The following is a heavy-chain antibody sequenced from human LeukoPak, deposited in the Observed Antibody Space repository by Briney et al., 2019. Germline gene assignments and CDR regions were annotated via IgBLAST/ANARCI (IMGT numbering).Heavy chain of an antibody. CDR1: GYTFTSYG. Sequence: ASVKVSCKASGYTFTSYGISWVRQAPGQGLEWMGWISAYNGNTNYAQKLQGRVTMTTDTSTSTAYMELRRLRSDDTAVYYCARVTYIAAAGTWWYFDYWGQGTLVTVSS. CDR2: ISAYNGNT. D-gene: IGHD6-13*01. V-gene: IGHV1-18*01. J-gene: IGHJ4*02. CDR3: ARVTYIAAAGTWWYFDY.